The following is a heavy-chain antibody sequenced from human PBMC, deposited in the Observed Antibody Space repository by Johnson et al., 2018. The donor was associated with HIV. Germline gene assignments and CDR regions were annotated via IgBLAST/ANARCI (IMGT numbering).Heavy chain of an antibody. D-gene: IGHD3-10*01. J-gene: IGHJ3*02. CDR3: AKESAELLWFGEAPGYGAFDI. CDR1: GFTFSSYA. V-gene: IGHV3-30-3*01. Sequence: QVQLVESGGGVVQPGRSLRLSCAASGFTFSSYAMHWVRQAPGKGLEWVAVISYDGSNKYYADSVKGRFTISRDNSKNTLYLQMNSLRAEEPAVYSCAKESAELLWFGEAPGYGAFDIWGQGTMVTVSS. CDR2: ISYDGSNK.